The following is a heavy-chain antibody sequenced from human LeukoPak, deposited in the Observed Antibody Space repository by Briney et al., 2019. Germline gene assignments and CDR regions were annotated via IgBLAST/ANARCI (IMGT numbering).Heavy chain of an antibody. CDR2: ISYDGSNK. J-gene: IGHJ6*02. V-gene: IGHV3-30-3*01. D-gene: IGHD1-26*01. CDR3: ARTSGSYSPYYYGMDV. CDR1: GFTFSSYA. Sequence: GGSLRLSCAASGFTFSSYAMHWVRQAPGKGLEWVAVISYDGSNKYYADSVKGRFTISRDNSKNTLYLQMNSLRAEDTAVYYCARTSGSYSPYYYGMDVWGQGTTVTVSS.